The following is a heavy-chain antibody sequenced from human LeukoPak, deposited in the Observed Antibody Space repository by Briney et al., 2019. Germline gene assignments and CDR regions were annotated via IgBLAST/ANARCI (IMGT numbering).Heavy chain of an antibody. CDR1: GYNFKSYD. CDR3: ARGLRDGLTGNDVLDV. CDR2: MNPHGDYT. Sequence: ASVKVSCKASGYNFKSYDINWVRQAAGQGLEWMGWMNPHGDYTGYSQKFQDRVTMASDSSTTTAFMELSSLTSEDTALYYCARGLRDGLTGNDVLDVWGLGTMVIVTS. D-gene: IGHD3-9*01. J-gene: IGHJ3*01. V-gene: IGHV1-8*01.